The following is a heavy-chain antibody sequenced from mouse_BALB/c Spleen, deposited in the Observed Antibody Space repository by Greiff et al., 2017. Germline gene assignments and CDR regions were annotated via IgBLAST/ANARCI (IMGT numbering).Heavy chain of an antibody. V-gene: IGHV2-6-7*01. Sequence: VQRVESGPGLVAPSQSLSITCTVSGFSLTGYGVNWVRQPPGKGLEWLGMIWGDGSTDYNSALKSRLSISKDNSKSQVFLKMNSLQTDDTARYYCARQGYDGDFDYWGQGTTLTVSS. J-gene: IGHJ2*01. CDR1: GFSLTGYG. CDR3: ARQGYDGDFDY. CDR2: IWGDGST. D-gene: IGHD2-14*01.